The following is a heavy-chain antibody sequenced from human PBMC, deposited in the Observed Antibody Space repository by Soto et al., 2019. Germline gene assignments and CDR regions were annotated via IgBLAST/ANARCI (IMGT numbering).Heavy chain of an antibody. CDR3: RRSSRYSTDV. Sequence: SETLSLTCTVSGGSISSYYWSWIRQPPGKGLEWIAYIYYSGSTEYNPSLKSRVTISVDTSKNQFSLKLSSVTAADTAVYYCRRSSRYSTDVWGQGITVTVSS. J-gene: IGHJ6*02. CDR1: GGSISSYY. CDR2: IYYSGST. D-gene: IGHD6-19*01. V-gene: IGHV4-59*08.